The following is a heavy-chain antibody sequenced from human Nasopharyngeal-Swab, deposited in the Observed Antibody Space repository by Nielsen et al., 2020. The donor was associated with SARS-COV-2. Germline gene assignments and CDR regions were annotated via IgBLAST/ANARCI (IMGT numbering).Heavy chain of an antibody. CDR2: ISAYNGNT. J-gene: IGHJ6*03. Sequence: WLRHAPGQRLEWMGWISAYNGNTNYAQKLQGRVTMTTDTSTSTAYMELRSLRSDDTAVYYCAREGTVTSDYGYMDVWGKGTAVTVSS. V-gene: IGHV1-18*01. CDR3: AREGTVTSDYGYMDV. D-gene: IGHD4-17*01.